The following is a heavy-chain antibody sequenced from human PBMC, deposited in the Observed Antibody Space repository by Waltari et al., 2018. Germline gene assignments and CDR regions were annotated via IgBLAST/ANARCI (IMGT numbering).Heavy chain of an antibody. J-gene: IGHJ4*02. D-gene: IGHD1-26*01. CDR2: IWYDGSNK. CDR3: AKESSGSYVHY. CDR1: GFTFISYG. V-gene: IGHV3-33*06. Sequence: QVQLVESGGGVVQPGRSLRLSCAASGFTFISYGMPWVRQAPGKGLEWVAVIWYDGSNKYYADSVKGRFTISRDNSKNTLYLQMNSLRAEDTAVYYCAKESSGSYVHYWGQGTLVTVSS.